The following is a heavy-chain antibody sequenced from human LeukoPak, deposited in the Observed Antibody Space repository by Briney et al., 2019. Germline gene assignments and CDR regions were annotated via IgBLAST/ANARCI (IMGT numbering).Heavy chain of an antibody. J-gene: IGHJ3*02. D-gene: IGHD3-22*01. CDR2: ISSSGST. CDR3: ARGPYSYDSSGAFDI. Sequence: PSETLSLTCTVSGDSISSGDYYWSWIRQPAGKGLEWIGRISSSGSTNYNPSLKSRVTISVDTSKNQFSLKLSSVTAADTAVYFCARGPYSYDSSGAFDIRGQGTMVTVSS. V-gene: IGHV4-61*02. CDR1: GDSISSGDYY.